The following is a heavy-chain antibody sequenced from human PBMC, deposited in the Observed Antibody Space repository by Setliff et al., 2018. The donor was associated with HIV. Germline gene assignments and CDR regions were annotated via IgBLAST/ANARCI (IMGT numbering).Heavy chain of an antibody. J-gene: IGHJ5*02. CDR3: ARGDYPLSTVATIKGVVWFDP. Sequence: SETLSLTCNVSGFSFRNSFYDWGWIRQPPGKGLEWIGTIYYSGTTYYNPSLKSRVTISVDTSKNRFSLKLSSVTAADTAVYYCARGDYPLSTVATIKGVVWFDPWGQGTLVTVSS. V-gene: IGHV4-39*01. CDR2: IYYSGTT. D-gene: IGHD5-12*01. CDR1: GFSFRNSFYD.